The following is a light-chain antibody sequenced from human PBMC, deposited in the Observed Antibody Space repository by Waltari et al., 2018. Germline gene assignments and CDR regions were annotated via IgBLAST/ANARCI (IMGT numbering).Light chain of an antibody. J-gene: IGKJ4*01. CDR1: QSVTSIP. CDR2: GTS. Sequence: EIVLTQSPGTLSLSPGERATLSCRASQSVTSIPLTSYQQKLGQAPRLLIYGTSSMATGIPDRFSGSGSGTDFTLTISRLEPEDFAVYYCQQYDGEVVTVGGGTKVEI. V-gene: IGKV3-20*01. CDR3: QQYDGEVVT.